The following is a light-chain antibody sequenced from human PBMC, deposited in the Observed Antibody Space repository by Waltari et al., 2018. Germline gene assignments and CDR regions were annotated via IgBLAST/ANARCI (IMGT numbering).Light chain of an antibody. J-gene: IGKJ3*01. V-gene: IGKV3-20*01. CDR1: QSVGSTF. Sequence: EILLTQSPGTLSLSPGERATLSCRASQSVGSTFLVWYQQKPGQAPRLLIYGTSNRATGIPDRFSGSGSGTEFTLTISRLEPEDFAVYYCQQYGISPPFTFGPGTKVDIK. CDR3: QQYGISPPFT. CDR2: GTS.